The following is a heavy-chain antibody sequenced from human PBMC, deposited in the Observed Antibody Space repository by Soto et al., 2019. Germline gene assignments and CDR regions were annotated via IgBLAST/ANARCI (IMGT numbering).Heavy chain of an antibody. J-gene: IGHJ4*02. Sequence: QVQLQQWGAGLLKPSETLSLTCAVYGGSFSGYYWSWIRQPPGKGLEWIGEINHSGSTNYNPSLKGRVTISVDTSKNQFSLKLSSVTAADTAVYYCASEAPDYIWGSYRPSAGDYFDYWGQGTLVTVSS. CDR1: GGSFSGYY. CDR3: ASEAPDYIWGSYRPSAGDYFDY. D-gene: IGHD3-16*02. CDR2: INHSGST. V-gene: IGHV4-34*01.